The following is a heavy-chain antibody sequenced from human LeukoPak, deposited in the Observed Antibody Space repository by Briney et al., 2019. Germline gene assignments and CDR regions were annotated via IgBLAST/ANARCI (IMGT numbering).Heavy chain of an antibody. Sequence: ETLSLTCTVSGGSISSSSYYWGWIRQPPGKGLEWVSAISGSGGSTYYADSVKGRFTISRDNSKSTLYLQMNSLRAEDTAVYYCAKEGRSSSWYYYYYGMDVWGQGTTVTVSS. CDR3: AKEGRSSSWYYYYYGMDV. CDR1: GGSISSSSYY. J-gene: IGHJ6*02. V-gene: IGHV3-23*01. D-gene: IGHD6-13*01. CDR2: ISGSGGST.